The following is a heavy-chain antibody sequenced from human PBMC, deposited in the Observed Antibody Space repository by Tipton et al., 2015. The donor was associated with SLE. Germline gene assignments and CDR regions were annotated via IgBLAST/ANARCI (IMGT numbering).Heavy chain of an antibody. CDR1: GGSISSGGYS. V-gene: IGHV4-30-2*01. CDR3: ATIYDFWSGDPYYFDY. CDR2: IYHSGST. J-gene: IGHJ4*02. D-gene: IGHD3-3*01. Sequence: TLSLTCAVSGGSISSGGYSWSWIRQPPGKGLEWIGYIYHSGSTYYNPSLKSRVTISVDTSKNQFSLKLSSVTAADTAVYYCATIYDFWSGDPYYFDYWDQGTLVTVSS.